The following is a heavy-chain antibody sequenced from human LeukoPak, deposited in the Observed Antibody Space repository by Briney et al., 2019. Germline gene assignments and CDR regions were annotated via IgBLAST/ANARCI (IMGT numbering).Heavy chain of an antibody. CDR3: ARSTQRYNWNEFDY. J-gene: IGHJ4*02. V-gene: IGHV5-51*01. CDR2: IYPGDSDT. CDR1: GYSFTSYW. D-gene: IGHD1-20*01. Sequence: GESLQISCKGSGYSFTSYWIGWVRQLPGKGLEWMGIIYPGDSDTRYSPSFQGQVTISADKSISTAYLQWSSLKASDTAMYYCARSTQRYNWNEFDYWGRGTLVTVSS.